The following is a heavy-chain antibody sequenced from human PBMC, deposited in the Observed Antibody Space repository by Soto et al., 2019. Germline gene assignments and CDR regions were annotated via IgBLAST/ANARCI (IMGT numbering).Heavy chain of an antibody. CDR1: GFAFSRYG. D-gene: IGHD5-18*01. CDR3: VSDRGYGHASVPYS. CDR2: ISYDGSLQ. J-gene: IGHJ4*02. V-gene: IGHV3-30*03. Sequence: QAQLVESGGGVGQPGRSLRLSCAASGFAFSRYGMHWVRQAPGTGLEWVAVISYDGSLQHYADSVKGRFTISRDNAKNMVLLQMSSLRAEDTAVYYCVSDRGYGHASVPYSWGQGTLVSVSS.